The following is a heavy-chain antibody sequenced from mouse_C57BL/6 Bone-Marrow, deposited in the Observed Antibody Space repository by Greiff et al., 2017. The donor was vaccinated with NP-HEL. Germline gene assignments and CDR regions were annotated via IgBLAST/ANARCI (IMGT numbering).Heavy chain of an antibody. J-gene: IGHJ4*01. Sequence: EVNVVESGGGLVKPGGSLKLSCAASGFTFSDYGMHWVRQAPEKGLEWVAYISSGSSTIYYADTVKGRFTISRDNAKNTLFLQMTSLRSEDTAMYYCARFLGYYAMDYWGQGTSVTVSS. D-gene: IGHD4-1*01. V-gene: IGHV5-17*01. CDR1: GFTFSDYG. CDR2: ISSGSSTI. CDR3: ARFLGYYAMDY.